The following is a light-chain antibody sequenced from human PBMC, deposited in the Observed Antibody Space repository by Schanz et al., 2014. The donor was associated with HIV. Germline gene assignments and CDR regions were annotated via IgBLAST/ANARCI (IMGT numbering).Light chain of an antibody. CDR3: SSSAGSDNLV. CDR1: SADVGAYNF. V-gene: IGLV2-11*01. Sequence: QSALTQPASVSGSPGQSITISCTGTSADVGAYNFVSWYQQHPGKAPKVIIYDVSVRPSGVPDRFSGSKSGNTASLTISGLQAEDEADYYCSSSAGSDNLVFGGGTKLTVL. J-gene: IGLJ2*01. CDR2: DVS.